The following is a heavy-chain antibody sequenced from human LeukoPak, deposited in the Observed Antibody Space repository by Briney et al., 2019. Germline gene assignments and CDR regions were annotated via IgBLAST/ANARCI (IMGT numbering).Heavy chain of an antibody. CDR1: GYTFTSYG. V-gene: IGHV1-18*01. J-gene: IGHJ6*02. D-gene: IGHD3-16*01. CDR3: ARSGLTLRLGTHSKPGGMDV. Sequence: GASVTVSCTASGYTFTSYGISWVRQAPGQGLEWMGWISAYNGNTNYAQKLQGRVTMTTDTSTSTACMELRSLRSDDTAVYYCARSGLTLRLGTHSKPGGMDVWGQGTTVTVSS. CDR2: ISAYNGNT.